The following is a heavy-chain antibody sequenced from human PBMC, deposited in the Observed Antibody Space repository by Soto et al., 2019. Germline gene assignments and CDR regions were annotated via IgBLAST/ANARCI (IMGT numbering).Heavy chain of an antibody. J-gene: IGHJ4*02. Sequence: SVKVSCKASGGTFSSYAISWVRQAPGQGLEWMGGIIPIFGTANYAQKFQGRVTITADESTSTAYMELSSLRSEDTAVYYCARVLEYCSGGSCYSGTFDYWGQGTLVTVSS. CDR1: GGTFSSYA. V-gene: IGHV1-69*13. CDR3: ARVLEYCSGGSCYSGTFDY. D-gene: IGHD2-15*01. CDR2: IIPIFGTA.